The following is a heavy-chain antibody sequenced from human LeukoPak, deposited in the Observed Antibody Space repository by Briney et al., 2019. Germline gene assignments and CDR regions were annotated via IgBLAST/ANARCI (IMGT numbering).Heavy chain of an antibody. V-gene: IGHV3-33*01. CDR2: IWYDGSNK. Sequence: LSAGSLRLSCAASGFIFSSYGMHWVRQAPGKGLEWVAVIWYDGSNKYYADSVKGRFTISRDNSKNTLYLQMNSLRAEDTAVYYCARDNYYDSSGYNAFDIWGQGTMVTVSS. CDR1: GFIFSSYG. CDR3: ARDNYYDSSGYNAFDI. J-gene: IGHJ3*02. D-gene: IGHD3-22*01.